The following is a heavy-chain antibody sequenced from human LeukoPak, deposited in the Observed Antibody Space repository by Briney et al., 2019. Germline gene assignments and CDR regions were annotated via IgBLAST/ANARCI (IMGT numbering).Heavy chain of an antibody. Sequence: GGSLRLSCAASGFTFSSYSMNWVRQAPGKGLEWVSYISSSSSTIYYADSVKGRFTISRDNAKNSLYLQMNSLRDEDTAVYYCARGAQRFLEWLLSCAFDIWGQGTMVTVSS. J-gene: IGHJ3*02. D-gene: IGHD3-3*01. CDR3: ARGAQRFLEWLLSCAFDI. CDR1: GFTFSSYS. CDR2: ISSSSSTI. V-gene: IGHV3-48*02.